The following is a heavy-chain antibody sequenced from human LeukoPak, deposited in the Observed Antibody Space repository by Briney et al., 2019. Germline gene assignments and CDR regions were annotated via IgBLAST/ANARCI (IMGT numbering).Heavy chain of an antibody. CDR1: GYTFTSYY. CDR2: INPSGGST. V-gene: IGHV1-46*01. Sequence: ASVKVSCKASGYTFTSYYMHWVRQAPGQGLEWMGIINPSGGSTSYAQKFQGRVTMTRDMSTSTVYMELSSLRSEDTDVYYCARASEQWLVLRDAFDIWGQGTMVTVSS. J-gene: IGHJ3*02. CDR3: ARASEQWLVLRDAFDI. D-gene: IGHD6-19*01.